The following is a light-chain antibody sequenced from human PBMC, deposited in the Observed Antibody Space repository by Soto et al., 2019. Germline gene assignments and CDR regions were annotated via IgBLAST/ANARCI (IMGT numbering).Light chain of an antibody. CDR2: DND. V-gene: IGLV1-51*01. J-gene: IGLJ1*01. CDR3: GVCDSRLSVYV. CDR1: SSSVGNNF. Sequence: QSVLTQPPSVSAAPGQKVTISCSGRSSSVGNNFVSWYQQLPGTAPTLLIFDNDKRPSGIPGRFSGSKSDTSATLGITGLQTRDEADYYCGVCDSRLSVYVFGNGTKVTVL.